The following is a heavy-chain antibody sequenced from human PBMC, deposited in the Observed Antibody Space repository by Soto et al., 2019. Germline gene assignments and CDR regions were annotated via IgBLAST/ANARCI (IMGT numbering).Heavy chain of an antibody. CDR1: GFTFRTYA. D-gene: IGHD6-19*01. V-gene: IGHV3-23*01. Sequence: EVQLLESGGGLVQPGGSLRLSCAASGFTFRTYAMTWVRQAPGKGLEWVSGISGSGGSTYYANSVKGRFTISRDNSKNTLYLQMNSLRADDTAVYYCAREAVKADYWGQGTLVTVSS. J-gene: IGHJ4*02. CDR3: AREAVKADY. CDR2: ISGSGGST.